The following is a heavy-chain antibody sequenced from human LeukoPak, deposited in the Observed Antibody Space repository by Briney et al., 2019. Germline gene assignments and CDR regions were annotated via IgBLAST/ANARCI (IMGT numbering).Heavy chain of an antibody. CDR2: IASDGSST. CDR1: GFTFSSYW. V-gene: IGHV3-74*01. CDR3: AKDSHFDY. J-gene: IGHJ4*02. Sequence: GGSLRLSCAASGFTFSSYWMNWVRQAPGKGLVWVSRIASDGSSTTYADSVKGRFTISRDNSKNTLYLQMNSLRAEDTAVYYCAKDSHFDYWGQGALVTVSS.